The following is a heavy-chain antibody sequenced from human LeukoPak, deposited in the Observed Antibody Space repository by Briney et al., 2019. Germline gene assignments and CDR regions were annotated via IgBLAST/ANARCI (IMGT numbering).Heavy chain of an antibody. CDR2: IWYDGSNK. V-gene: IGHV3-33*01. CDR1: GFTFSSYG. D-gene: IGHD4-17*01. J-gene: IGHJ4*02. Sequence: GGSLRLSCAASGFTFSSYGMHWVRQAPGQGLEWVAVIWYDGSNKYYADSVKGRFTISRDNSKNTLYLQMNSLRAEDTAVYYCARDYGGYNPLYYFDYWGQGTLVTVSS. CDR3: ARDYGGYNPLYYFDY.